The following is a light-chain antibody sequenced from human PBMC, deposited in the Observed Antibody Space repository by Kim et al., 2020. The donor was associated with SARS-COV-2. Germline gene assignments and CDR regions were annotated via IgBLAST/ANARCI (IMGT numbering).Light chain of an antibody. J-gene: IGLJ3*02. CDR2: RDS. CDR1: NIGSKN. CDR3: QVWDSSTAWV. Sequence: SYELTQPLSVSVALGQTARITCGGNNIGSKNVHWYQQKPGQAPVPVIYRDSNRPSGIPERFSGSNSGNTATLTIRRAQAGDEADYYCQVWDSSTAWVFGGGTKVTVL. V-gene: IGLV3-9*01.